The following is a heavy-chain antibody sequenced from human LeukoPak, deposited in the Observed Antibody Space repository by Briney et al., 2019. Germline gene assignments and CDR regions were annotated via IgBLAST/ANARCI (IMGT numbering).Heavy chain of an antibody. Sequence: PGGSLRLTCADSGFTFSSYAMSWVGQAPGKGLEWVAAISGSGGSTYYADSVKGRFTISRDNSKNTLYLQMNSLRAEDTAVYYCAKSAAGCSSSSCFHYFDYWGQGTLVTVSS. CDR1: GFTFSSYA. J-gene: IGHJ4*02. CDR3: AKSAAGCSSSSCFHYFDY. CDR2: ISGSGGST. D-gene: IGHD2-2*01. V-gene: IGHV3-23*01.